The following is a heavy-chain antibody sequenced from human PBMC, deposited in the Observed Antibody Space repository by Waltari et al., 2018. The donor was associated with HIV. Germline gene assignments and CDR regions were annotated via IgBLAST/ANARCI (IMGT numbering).Heavy chain of an antibody. J-gene: IGHJ4*02. CDR3: ATGQQVWETWSQLDY. V-gene: IGHV3-30*03. CDR1: GFTFRNYG. CDR2: SSFDGSNQ. Sequence: QVQLVESGGGVVQPGRSLRLSCAASGFTFRNYGMHWVRQAPGKCLEWVAVSSFDGSNQYYAGSVRGRFTISRDNSKKKVFLQMNSLRLNDSALYYCATGQQVWETWSQLDYWGQGTLVIVSS. D-gene: IGHD1-1*01.